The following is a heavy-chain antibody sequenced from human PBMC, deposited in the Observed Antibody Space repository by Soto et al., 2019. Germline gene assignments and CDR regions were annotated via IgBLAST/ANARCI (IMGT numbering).Heavy chain of an antibody. J-gene: IGHJ4*02. V-gene: IGHV3-23*01. CDR2: ISGSGYKT. D-gene: IGHD3-10*01. CDR3: AKDRGAFWGFTN. CDR1: GFTFNHYA. Sequence: PGGSLRLSCAASGFTFNHYAMSWVRQAPGKGLEWVSAISGSGYKTYHADSLKGRLAISRDNSKNTLFLQLNNLIADDTAVYYCAKDRGAFWGFTNWGLGTLVTVSS.